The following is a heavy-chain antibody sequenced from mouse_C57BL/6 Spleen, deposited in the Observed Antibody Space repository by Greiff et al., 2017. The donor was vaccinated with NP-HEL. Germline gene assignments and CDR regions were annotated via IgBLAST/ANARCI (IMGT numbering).Heavy chain of an antibody. V-gene: IGHV3-1*01. CDR1: GYSITSGYD. D-gene: IGHD2-5*01. CDR2: ISYSGST. J-gene: IGHJ4*01. CDR3: AVDSNYVGYAMDY. Sequence: EVQRVESGPGMVKPSQSLSLTCTVTGYSITSGYDWHWIRHFPGNKLEWMGYISYSGSTNYNPSLKSRISITHDTSKNHFFLKLNSVTTEDTATYYCAVDSNYVGYAMDYWGQGTSVTVSS.